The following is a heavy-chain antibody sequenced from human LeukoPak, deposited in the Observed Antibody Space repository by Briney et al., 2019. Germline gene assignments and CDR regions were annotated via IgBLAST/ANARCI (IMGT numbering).Heavy chain of an antibody. V-gene: IGHV4-31*03. Sequence: SETLSLTCTVSGGSISSGGYYWSWIRQHPGKGLEWIGYIYYSGSTYYNPSLKSRVTISVDTSKNQFSLKLSSVTAEDTAVYYCAKKGVFGVVITHFDYWGQGTLVTVSS. CDR3: AKKGVFGVVITHFDY. CDR2: IYYSGST. D-gene: IGHD3-3*01. CDR1: GGSISSGGYY. J-gene: IGHJ4*02.